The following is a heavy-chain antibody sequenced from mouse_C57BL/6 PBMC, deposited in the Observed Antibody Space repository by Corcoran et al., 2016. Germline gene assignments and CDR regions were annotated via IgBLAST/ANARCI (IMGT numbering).Heavy chain of an antibody. CDR3: APRLLDYAMDY. CDR1: GYTFTDYY. Sequence: EVQLQQSGPELVKPGASVKISCKASGYTFTDYYMNWVKQSHGKSLEWIGDINPNNGGTSYNQKFKGKATLTVDKSSSTAYMELRSLTSEDSAVYYCAPRLLDYAMDYWGQGTSVTVSS. D-gene: IGHD2-3*01. CDR2: INPNNGGT. J-gene: IGHJ4*01. V-gene: IGHV1-26*01.